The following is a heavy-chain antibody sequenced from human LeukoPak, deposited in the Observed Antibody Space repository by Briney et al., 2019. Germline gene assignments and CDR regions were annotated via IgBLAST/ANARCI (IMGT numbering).Heavy chain of an antibody. CDR3: ARGVVIAPQTFDY. CDR1: GESISGFY. V-gene: IGHV4-59*01. D-gene: IGHD2-21*01. CDR2: IYYSGST. J-gene: IGHJ4*02. Sequence: SETLSLTCTVSGESISGFYWTWLRQPPGKGLEWIGYIYYSGSTNYNPSLKSRVTISVDTSKNQFSLKLSSVTAADTAVYYCARGVVIAPQTFDYWGQGTLVTVSS.